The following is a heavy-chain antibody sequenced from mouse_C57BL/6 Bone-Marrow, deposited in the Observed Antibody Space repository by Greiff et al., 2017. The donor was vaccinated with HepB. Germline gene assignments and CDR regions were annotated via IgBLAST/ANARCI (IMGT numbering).Heavy chain of an antibody. CDR1: GFSLTSYA. CDR2: IWTGGGT. Sequence: VQLVESGPGLVAPSQSLSITCTVSGFSLTSYAIRWVRQPPGKGLEWLGVIWTGGGTNYNSALISRLSISKDNTKSQVFLKMNSLQTDDTATYYCASPHGSSPWLAYWGQGTLVTVSA. D-gene: IGHD1-1*01. CDR3: ASPHGSSPWLAY. V-gene: IGHV2-9-1*01. J-gene: IGHJ3*01.